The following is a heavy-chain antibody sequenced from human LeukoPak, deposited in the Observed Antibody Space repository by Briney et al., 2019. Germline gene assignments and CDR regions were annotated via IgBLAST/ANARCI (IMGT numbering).Heavy chain of an antibody. Sequence: GGSLRVSCAASGFTFSSYAMSWVRQAPGKGLEWVSVISGCGDSTYYADSAKGRFTISRDNSKNTLYLQMNSLRVEDTAVYYCARNWGLDYWGQGTVLTVSS. J-gene: IGHJ4*02. CDR2: ISGCGDST. V-gene: IGHV3-23*01. CDR3: ARNWGLDY. CDR1: GFTFSSYA. D-gene: IGHD7-27*01.